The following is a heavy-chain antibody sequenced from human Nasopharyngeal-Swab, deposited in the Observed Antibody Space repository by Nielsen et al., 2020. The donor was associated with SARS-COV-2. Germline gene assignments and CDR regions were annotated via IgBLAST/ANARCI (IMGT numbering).Heavy chain of an antibody. D-gene: IGHD3-22*01. Sequence: LSLTCAASGFTFSRYTMHWVRQAPGKGLEWVAAISYDGSNKYYADSVKGRFTISRDISKNTLYLQMNSLRAEDTAVFYCASTPLDSSGYYYAFHYWGRGTLVTVSS. J-gene: IGHJ4*02. CDR1: GFTFSRYT. V-gene: IGHV3-30-3*01. CDR2: ISYDGSNK. CDR3: ASTPLDSSGYYYAFHY.